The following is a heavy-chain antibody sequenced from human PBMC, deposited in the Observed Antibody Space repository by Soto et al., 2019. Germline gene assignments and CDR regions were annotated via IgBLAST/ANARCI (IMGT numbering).Heavy chain of an antibody. D-gene: IGHD6-13*01. CDR1: GFSFGSFS. CDR2: ISSGSSYI. J-gene: IGHJ6*02. CDR3: ARGMYSSMDV. V-gene: IGHV3-21*01. Sequence: EVQLVESGGGLVKPGGSLRLSCAASGFSFGSFSMNWVRQAPGKGLEWVSSISSGSSYIYYADSVKGRFTIYRENAKNSLSLQMNSLRAEDTAVYYCARGMYSSMDVWGQGTTVTVSS.